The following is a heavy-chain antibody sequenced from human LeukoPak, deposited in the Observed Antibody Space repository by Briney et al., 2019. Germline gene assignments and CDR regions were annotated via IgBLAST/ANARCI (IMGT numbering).Heavy chain of an antibody. CDR3: ARVRYSGSGAGQYWYFDL. J-gene: IGHJ2*01. V-gene: IGHV1-69*13. CDR1: GGTFSGYA. CDR2: IIPIFDTA. D-gene: IGHD3-10*01. Sequence: SVKVCCKASGGTFSGYAISWVRQAPGQGLEWREGIIPIFDTANYAQKFQDIVTITADESTSTAYMYLSSLRSEDTAMYYCARVRYSGSGAGQYWYFDLWGRGTLVTVSS.